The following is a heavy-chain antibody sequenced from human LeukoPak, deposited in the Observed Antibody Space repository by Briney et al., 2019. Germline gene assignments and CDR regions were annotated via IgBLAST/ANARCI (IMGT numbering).Heavy chain of an antibody. CDR3: ARQEQSFRISSYFDY. D-gene: IGHD6-13*01. V-gene: IGHV3-74*01. J-gene: IGHJ4*02. CDR1: GFTFSSYC. Sequence: GGSLRLSCAASGFTFSSYCMHWVRQAPGKGLVWVSRINSDGSSTSYADSVKGRFTISRDNAKNTPYLQMNSLRAEDTAVYYCARQEQSFRISSYFDYWGQGTLVTVSS. CDR2: INSDGSST.